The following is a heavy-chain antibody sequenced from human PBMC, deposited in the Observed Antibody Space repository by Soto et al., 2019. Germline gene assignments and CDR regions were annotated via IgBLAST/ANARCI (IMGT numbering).Heavy chain of an antibody. Sequence: QVQLVQPGAEVKKPGSSVKVSCKASGGTFSSYAISWVRQAPEQGLEWMGGIIPIFGTANYAQKFQGRVTITADESTSTAYMELSSLRSEDTAVYYCARGGDRGNWNDDFDYWGQGTLVTVSS. CDR1: GGTFSSYA. CDR2: IIPIFGTA. J-gene: IGHJ4*02. D-gene: IGHD1-1*01. CDR3: ARGGDRGNWNDDFDY. V-gene: IGHV1-69*01.